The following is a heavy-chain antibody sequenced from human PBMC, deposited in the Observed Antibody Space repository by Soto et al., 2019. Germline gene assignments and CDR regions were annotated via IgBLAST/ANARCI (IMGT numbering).Heavy chain of an antibody. Sequence: SETLSLTCTVSGGSISSGDYYWSWIRQPPGKGLEWIGYIYYSGSTYYNPSLKSRVTISVDTSKNQFSLKLSSVTAADTAVYYCARERYSSSSPFDYWGQGTLGTVSS. CDR2: IYYSGST. D-gene: IGHD6-6*01. V-gene: IGHV4-30-4*01. J-gene: IGHJ4*02. CDR1: GGSISSGDYY. CDR3: ARERYSSSSPFDY.